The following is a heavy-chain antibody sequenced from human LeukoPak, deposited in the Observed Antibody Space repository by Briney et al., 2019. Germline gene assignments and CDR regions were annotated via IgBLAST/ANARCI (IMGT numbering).Heavy chain of an antibody. J-gene: IGHJ4*02. D-gene: IGHD1-26*01. CDR3: ARRGYHDYSGFDY. V-gene: IGHV3-48*03. Sequence: GGSLRLSCAASGFTFSSYEMNWVRQAPGKGLEWVSYISSSGSTIYYADSVKGRFTISRDNSKNSLYLQMKSLRAEDTALYYCARRGYHDYSGFDYWGQGTLVTVSS. CDR2: ISSSGSTI. CDR1: GFTFSSYE.